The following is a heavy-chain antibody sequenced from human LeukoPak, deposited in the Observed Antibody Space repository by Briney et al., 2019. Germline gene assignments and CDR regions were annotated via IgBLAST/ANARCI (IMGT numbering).Heavy chain of an antibody. CDR2: IRYDGTNK. V-gene: IGHV3-30*02. CDR3: AKVAAGSGWCFDY. CDR1: GFTFSSYV. D-gene: IGHD6-19*01. J-gene: IGHJ4*02. Sequence: GGSLRLSCAASGFTFSSYVMHWVRQAPGKGLEWVAFIRYDGTNKYYADSVKGRFTISRDNSKNTLYLQMNSLRAEDTAVYYCAKVAAGSGWCFDYWGQGTLVTVSS.